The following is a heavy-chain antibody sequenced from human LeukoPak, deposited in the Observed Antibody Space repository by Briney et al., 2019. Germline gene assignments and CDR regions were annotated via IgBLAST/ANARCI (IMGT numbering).Heavy chain of an antibody. CDR2: IYYSGST. Sequence: SETLSLTCTVSGGSISSGGYYWSWIRQHPGKGLEWIGYIYYSGSTYYNPSLKSRVTISVDRSKNQLSLKLSSVTAADTAVYYCARIGTAGYYGMDVWGQGTTVTVSS. D-gene: IGHD2-8*02. J-gene: IGHJ6*02. CDR1: GGSISSGGYY. V-gene: IGHV4-31*03. CDR3: ARIGTAGYYGMDV.